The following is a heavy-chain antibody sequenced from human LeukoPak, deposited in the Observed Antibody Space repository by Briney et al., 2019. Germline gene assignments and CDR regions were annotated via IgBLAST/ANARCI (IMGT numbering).Heavy chain of an antibody. Sequence: PGGSLRLSCAASGFTFSSYAMHWVRQAPGKGLEWVAVISYDGSNKYYAESLRGRSTISRDNSKNTLYLQMNSLRAEDTAMYYCAKVPTDYENSGPVDWGQGTLVTVSS. CDR1: GFTFSSYA. CDR3: AKVPTDYENSGPVD. V-gene: IGHV3-30-3*01. J-gene: IGHJ4*02. D-gene: IGHD3-22*01. CDR2: ISYDGSNK.